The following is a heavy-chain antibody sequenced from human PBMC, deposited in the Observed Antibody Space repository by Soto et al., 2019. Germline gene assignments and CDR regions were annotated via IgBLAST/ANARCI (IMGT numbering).Heavy chain of an antibody. CDR1: GFSFDSYG. D-gene: IGHD3-10*01. CDR2: ISSDGSDT. V-gene: IGHV3-30*03. CDR3: ARRTSMVREGYNCCDP. Sequence: QAQLVESGGGVVQPGGSLRLSCEGSGFSFDSYGLHWVRQAPGKGLEWVALISSDGSDTRYGTCVKGRFTVSRDNSNSSLYLQMTSLRGEDTAVYYCARRTSMVREGYNCCDPWGQGILVTVST. J-gene: IGHJ5*02.